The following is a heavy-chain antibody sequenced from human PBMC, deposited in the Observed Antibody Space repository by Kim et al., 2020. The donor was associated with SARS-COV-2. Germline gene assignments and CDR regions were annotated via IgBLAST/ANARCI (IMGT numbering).Heavy chain of an antibody. Sequence: GGSLRLSCAASGFTFDDYAMHWVRQAPGKGLEWVSGISWNSGSIGYADSVKGRFTISRDNAKNSLYLQMNSLRAEDTALYYCAKDPRGGIWFGELLYYFDYWGQGTLVTVSS. CDR2: ISWNSGSI. CDR1: GFTFDDYA. V-gene: IGHV3-9*01. D-gene: IGHD3-10*01. CDR3: AKDPRGGIWFGELLYYFDY. J-gene: IGHJ4*02.